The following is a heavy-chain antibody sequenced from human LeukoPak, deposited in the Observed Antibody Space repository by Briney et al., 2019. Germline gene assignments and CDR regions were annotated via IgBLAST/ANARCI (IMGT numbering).Heavy chain of an antibody. J-gene: IGHJ4*02. Sequence: GGSLRLSCAASGFPFSTYGMHWVRQAPGKGLEWVAVIWYDGGTKYYADSVKGRFTISRDNSKNTLYLQMNSLRPEDTAVYYCARASGSYDYWGQGTLVTVSS. CDR1: GFPFSTYG. D-gene: IGHD1-26*01. CDR3: ARASGSYDY. CDR2: IWYDGGTK. V-gene: IGHV3-33*01.